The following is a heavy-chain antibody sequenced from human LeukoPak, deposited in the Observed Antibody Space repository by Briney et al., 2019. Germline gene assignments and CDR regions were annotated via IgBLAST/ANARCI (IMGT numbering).Heavy chain of an antibody. CDR2: IRSDGTNK. J-gene: IGHJ6*03. V-gene: IGHV3-30*02. D-gene: IGHD3-3*01. CDR3: AKSWSGYYHYYMDV. Sequence: GGSLRLSCATSGFTFSTYAMHWVRQAPGKGLEWVASIRSDGTNKNHVDSVKGRFTISRDNSKNTLFLQMDSLRPEDTAIYYCAKSWSGYYHYYMDVWGKGTTVTVSS. CDR1: GFTFSTYA.